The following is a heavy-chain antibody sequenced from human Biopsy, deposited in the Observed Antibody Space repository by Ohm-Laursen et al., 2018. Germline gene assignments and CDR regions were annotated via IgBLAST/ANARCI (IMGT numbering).Heavy chain of an antibody. V-gene: IGHV4-59*11. CDR3: ARGSNDFGGLYFPR. Sequence: SETLSLTCTVSGGSFTGHYWGWIRQPPGKGLEWIGHISYTGYTSYNASLKSRATISVDTSRNHFSLRLSSLTAADTAVYYCARGSNDFGGLYFPRWGQGTLLTVSS. J-gene: IGHJ4*02. CDR2: ISYTGYT. CDR1: GGSFTGHY. D-gene: IGHD4-23*01.